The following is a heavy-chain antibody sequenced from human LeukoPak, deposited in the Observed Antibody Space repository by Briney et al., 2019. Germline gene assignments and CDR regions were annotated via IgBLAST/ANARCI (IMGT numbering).Heavy chain of an antibody. CDR2: FDPGDGET. CDR3: ATNPLRFLEWLFHTTRTRYYFDY. Sequence: ASVKVSCKVSGYTLTELSMHWVRQAPGKGLEWMGGFDPGDGETIYAQKFQGRVTMTEDTSTDTAYMELSSLRSEDTAVYYCATNPLRFLEWLFHTTRTRYYFDYWGQGTLVTVSS. V-gene: IGHV1-24*01. CDR1: GYTLTELS. J-gene: IGHJ4*02. D-gene: IGHD3-3*01.